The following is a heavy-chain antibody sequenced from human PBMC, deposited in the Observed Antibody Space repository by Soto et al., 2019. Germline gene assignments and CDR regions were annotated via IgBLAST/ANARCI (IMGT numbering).Heavy chain of an antibody. CDR2: IYYSGIT. V-gene: IGHV4-59*01. CDR1: GGSISSYY. CDR3: ARYKSNYYYGMDV. Sequence: PSETLSLTCTFSGGSISSYYWSWIRQPPGKGLEWIGYIYYSGITNYNPSLKSRVTISVDTSKNQFSLKLSSVTAADTAVYYCARYKSNYYYGMDVWGQGTTVTVS. J-gene: IGHJ6*02. D-gene: IGHD1-20*01.